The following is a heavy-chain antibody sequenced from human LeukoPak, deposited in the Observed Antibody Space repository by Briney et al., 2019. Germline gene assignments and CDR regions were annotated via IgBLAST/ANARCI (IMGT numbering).Heavy chain of an antibody. CDR3: ARTDSSGWQGIDY. V-gene: IGHV4-39*07. D-gene: IGHD6-19*01. Sequence: PSGTLSLTCTVSGGSISSSGSYWGWIRQPPGKGLERIGSIYHGGNTYYNPSLKSRVTISVDTSKNQFSLKLSSVTAADTAVYYCARTDSSGWQGIDYWGQGTLVTVSS. CDR1: GGSISSSGSY. J-gene: IGHJ4*02. CDR2: IYHGGNT.